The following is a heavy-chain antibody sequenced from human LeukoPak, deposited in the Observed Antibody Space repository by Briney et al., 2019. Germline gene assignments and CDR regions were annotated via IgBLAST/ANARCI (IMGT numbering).Heavy chain of an antibody. V-gene: IGHV3-66*01. Sequence: PGGSLRLSCAASGFTVSSNYMSWVRQAPGKGLEGVSVIYSGGSTYYADSVKGRFTISRDNSKNTLYLQMNSLRAEDTAVYYCARDVSGSYPAFDYWGQGTLVTVSS. CDR1: GFTVSSNY. CDR2: IYSGGST. D-gene: IGHD3-16*02. J-gene: IGHJ4*02. CDR3: ARDVSGSYPAFDY.